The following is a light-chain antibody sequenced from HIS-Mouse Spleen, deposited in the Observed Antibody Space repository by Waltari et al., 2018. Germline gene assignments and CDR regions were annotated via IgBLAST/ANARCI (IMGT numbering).Light chain of an antibody. J-gene: IGLJ2*01. CDR3: NSRDSSGNHVV. Sequence: SSELTQDPAVSVALGQTVRITCQGDSLRSYYASWYQQKPGQAPVRVIYGKNNRASWIPDRFYGSSSGNTASLTVTGDQAEDEADYYCNSRDSSGNHVVFGGGTKLTVL. CDR2: GKN. CDR1: SLRSYY. V-gene: IGLV3-19*01.